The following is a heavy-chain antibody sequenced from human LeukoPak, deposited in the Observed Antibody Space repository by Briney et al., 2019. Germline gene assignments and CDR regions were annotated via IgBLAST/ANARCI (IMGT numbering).Heavy chain of an antibody. CDR1: GFSFTNYA. V-gene: IGHV3-30*03. Sequence: AGGSLRLSCAVSGFSFTNYAMHWVRQVPGRGPEWVAVISNDGSDTSFADSVKGRFTISRDNSKNMLFLQMNSLRVEATSIYYCARDKFPVVPAAMYYMDVWGQGTTVTVSS. D-gene: IGHD2-2*01. J-gene: IGHJ6*03. CDR3: ARDKFPVVPAAMYYMDV. CDR2: ISNDGSDT.